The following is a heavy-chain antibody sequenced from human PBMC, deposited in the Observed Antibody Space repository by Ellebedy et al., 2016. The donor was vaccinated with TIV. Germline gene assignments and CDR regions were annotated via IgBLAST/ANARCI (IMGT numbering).Heavy chain of an antibody. CDR1: DVSMASGEYY. CDR3: VRLSGFYSGWTFDY. CDR2: VRYSGDS. Sequence: MPSETLSLTCSVSDVSMASGEYYWGWSRKPPGKGLEWIGSVRYSGDSYYTPSLKSRITNSVDTSKSHFSLSLPYLTAADTALYFCVRLSGFYSGWTFDYWGLGTLVTVSS. D-gene: IGHD2-15*01. J-gene: IGHJ4*02. V-gene: IGHV4-39*02.